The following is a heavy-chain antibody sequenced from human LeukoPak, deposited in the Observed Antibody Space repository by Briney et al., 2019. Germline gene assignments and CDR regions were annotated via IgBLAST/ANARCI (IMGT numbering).Heavy chain of an antibody. Sequence: ASVKVSCKASGYPFTTYGFIWVRQALGLELAWMDWISANNGNTKYGQKFQGRVTMTTDTTTETAYMELSSLRFDDTAIYYCARTVGDRADPWGQGSLVTVSS. CDR2: ISANNGNT. J-gene: IGHJ5*02. CDR1: GYPFTTYG. V-gene: IGHV1-18*01. D-gene: IGHD2-21*01. CDR3: ARTVGDRADP.